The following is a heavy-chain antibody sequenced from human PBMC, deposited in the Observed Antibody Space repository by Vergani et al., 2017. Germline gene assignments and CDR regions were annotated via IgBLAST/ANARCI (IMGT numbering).Heavy chain of an antibody. Sequence: QVQLQESGPGLVKPSQTLSLTCTVSGGSISSGGYYWSWIRQHPGKGLEWIGYIYYSGSTYYNPSLKSRVTISVDTSQNQFSLKMSSVTAADTAVYYCASTYYDILTGYSKFNGFDPWGQGTLVTVSS. J-gene: IGHJ5*02. CDR2: IYYSGST. CDR1: GGSISSGGYY. V-gene: IGHV4-31*03. CDR3: ASTYYDILTGYSKFNGFDP. D-gene: IGHD3-9*01.